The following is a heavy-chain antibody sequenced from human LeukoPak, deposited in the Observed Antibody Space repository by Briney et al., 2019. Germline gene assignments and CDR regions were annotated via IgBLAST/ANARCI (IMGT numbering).Heavy chain of an antibody. J-gene: IGHJ4*02. D-gene: IGHD2-2*01. Sequence: SETLSLTCTVSGGSISSSSYYWGWIRQPPGKGLEWIGSIYYTGSTNYNPSLKSRLTISIDTSKNQFSLKLSSVNAADTAVYYCASLWDIVVVPAAPVVDYWGQGTLVTVSS. CDR2: IYYTGST. CDR1: GGSISSSSYY. V-gene: IGHV4-39*07. CDR3: ASLWDIVVVPAAPVVDY.